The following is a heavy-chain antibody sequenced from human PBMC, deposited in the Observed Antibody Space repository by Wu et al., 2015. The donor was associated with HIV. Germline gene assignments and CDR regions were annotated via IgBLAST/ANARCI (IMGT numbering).Heavy chain of an antibody. J-gene: IGHJ4*02. CDR2: INSGGST. D-gene: IGHD4-17*01. CDR1: GYSFTRYY. V-gene: IGHV1-46*01. Sequence: QVQLVQSGAGVKKPGASVNVSCKASGYSFTRYYIHWVRQAPGQGLEWIGIINSGGSTVYAQNFEGRVSMTWDTSTTTVYMEVSSLKSDDTAMYYCARDGEGFDQWGQGTLVIVSS. CDR3: ARDGEGFDQ.